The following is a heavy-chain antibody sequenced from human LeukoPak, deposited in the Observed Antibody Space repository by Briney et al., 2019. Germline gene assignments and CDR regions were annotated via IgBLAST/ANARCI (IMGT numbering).Heavy chain of an antibody. D-gene: IGHD6-19*01. Sequence: ASVKVSCKAAGDTFTGYYMHWVRQAPGQGLEWMGWINPNSGGTNYAQKFQGRVTMTRDTSISTAYMELSRLRSDDTAVYYCAREGPPAVAGTEYYFDYWGQGTLVTVSS. CDR2: INPNSGGT. CDR3: AREGPPAVAGTEYYFDY. CDR1: GDTFTGYY. J-gene: IGHJ4*02. V-gene: IGHV1-2*02.